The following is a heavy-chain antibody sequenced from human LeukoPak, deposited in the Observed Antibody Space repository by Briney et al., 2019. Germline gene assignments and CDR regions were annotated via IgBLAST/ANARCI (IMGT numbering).Heavy chain of an antibody. D-gene: IGHD3-9*01. CDR1: GFTFSSYW. J-gene: IGHJ5*02. CDR2: ITPSGSVS. CDR3: ARDLDWGAFDA. Sequence: GGSLRLSCAASGFTFSSYWMSWVRQAPGKGLEWVSGITPSGSVSYYAESVKGRFTISRDNSKNTVSLHMNSLRAEDTALYYRARDLDWGAFDAWGQGTLVTVSS. V-gene: IGHV3-23*01.